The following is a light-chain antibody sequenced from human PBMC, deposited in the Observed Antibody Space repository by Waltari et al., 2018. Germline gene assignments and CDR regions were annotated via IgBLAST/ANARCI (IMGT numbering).Light chain of an antibody. Sequence: DIQMTQSPSTLSASVGDRVTITCRASQSISSWLAWYQQKPGKAPKLLIYDASSFESGVPSRFSGSGSGTEFTLTISSLQPDDFATYYCQQYNSYSMYTFGQATKLEIK. CDR2: DAS. CDR1: QSISSW. J-gene: IGKJ2*01. CDR3: QQYNSYSMYT. V-gene: IGKV1-5*01.